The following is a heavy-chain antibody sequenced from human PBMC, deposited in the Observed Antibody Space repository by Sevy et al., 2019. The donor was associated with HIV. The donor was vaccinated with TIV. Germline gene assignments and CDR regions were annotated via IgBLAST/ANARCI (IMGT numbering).Heavy chain of an antibody. CDR2: IIPIFGTA. D-gene: IGHD2-15*01. CDR3: ARVDVVVVAATPTVGAFDI. Sequence: ASVKVSCKASGGTFSSYAISWVRQAPGQGLEWMGGIIPIFGTANYAQKFQGRVTITADKSTSTAYMGLSSLRSEDTAVYYCARVDVVVVAATPTVGAFDIWGQGTMVTVSS. J-gene: IGHJ3*02. CDR1: GGTFSSYA. V-gene: IGHV1-69*06.